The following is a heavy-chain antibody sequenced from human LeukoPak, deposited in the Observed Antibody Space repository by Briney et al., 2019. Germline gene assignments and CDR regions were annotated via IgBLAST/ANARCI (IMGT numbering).Heavy chain of an antibody. J-gene: IGHJ5*02. CDR2: ISSSSSYI. D-gene: IGHD1-14*01. CDR1: GFTFSSYS. Sequence: PGGSLRLSCAASGFTFSSYSMNWVRQAPGKGLEWVSSISSSSSYIYYADSVKGRFTISRDNAKNSLYLQMNSLRAEDTAVYYCARGNHIYNLFDPWGQGTLVTVSS. V-gene: IGHV3-21*01. CDR3: ARGNHIYNLFDP.